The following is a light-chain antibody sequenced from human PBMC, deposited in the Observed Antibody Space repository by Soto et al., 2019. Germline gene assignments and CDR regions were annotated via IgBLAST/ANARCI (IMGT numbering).Light chain of an antibody. J-gene: IGKJ4*01. Sequence: EIVLTQSPATLSLSPGERAILSCRASQSISNYLAWYQQKPGQAPRLLIYDASNRATGIPARFSGSGSGTDFTLIISSLEPEGFAVYYCQQRSNWPLTFGGGTKVEIK. V-gene: IGKV3-11*01. CDR2: DAS. CDR1: QSISNY. CDR3: QQRSNWPLT.